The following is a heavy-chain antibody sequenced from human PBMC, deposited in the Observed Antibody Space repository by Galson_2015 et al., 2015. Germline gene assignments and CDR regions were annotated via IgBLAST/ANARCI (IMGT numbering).Heavy chain of an antibody. CDR3: AKPIRVCFAWFDP. V-gene: IGHV3-23*01. CDR1: GFTFSNYA. D-gene: IGHD2-15*01. Sequence: SLRLSCAASGFTFSNYAMHWVRQAPGKGLEWVSAISGSGGITYYADSVKGRFTISRDNSKNTLYLQMNNLRADDTAVYYCAKPIRVCFAWFDPWGQGTLVTVSS. J-gene: IGHJ5*02. CDR2: ISGSGGIT.